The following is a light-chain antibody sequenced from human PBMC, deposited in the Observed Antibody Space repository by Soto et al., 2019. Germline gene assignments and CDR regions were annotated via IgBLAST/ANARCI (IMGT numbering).Light chain of an antibody. CDR1: QDIAGY. CDR3: KKVYSFPIS. V-gene: IGKV1D-12*01. CDR2: GTS. J-gene: IGKJ5*01. Sequence: DIQVTQSPSSVSASVGDRVTITFRSIQDIAGYLAWYQHKPGRTPQLLIHGTSRLQSGVQARFSGSEFGTDFTISINILQSYDFATYYCKKVYSFPISCGQRTVMDI.